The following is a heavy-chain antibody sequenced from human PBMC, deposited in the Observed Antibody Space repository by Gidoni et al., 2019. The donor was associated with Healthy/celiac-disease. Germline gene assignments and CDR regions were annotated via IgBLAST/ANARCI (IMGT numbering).Heavy chain of an antibody. CDR2: ISYDGSNK. D-gene: IGHD3-22*01. CDR1: GFTFSSYA. Sequence: QVQLVESGGGVVQPGRSLRLPCAASGFTFSSYAMHWVRQAPVKGLEWVAVISYDGSNKYYADSVKGRFTISRDNSKNTLYLQMNSLRAEDTAVYYCARDGSGYGVDWYFDLWGRGTLVTVSS. J-gene: IGHJ2*01. V-gene: IGHV3-30*04. CDR3: ARDGSGYGVDWYFDL.